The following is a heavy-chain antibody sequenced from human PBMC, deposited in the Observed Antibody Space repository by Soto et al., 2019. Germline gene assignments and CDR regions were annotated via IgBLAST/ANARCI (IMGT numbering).Heavy chain of an antibody. Sequence: EEQLVESGGGLVQPGGSLRLSCAGSGFIFRNYWMGWVRQAPGKRLEWVANIKQDGSERSYADSVKGRFTISRDNAKNSLYLQMSSLGADDTAVYYCVRENYFDYWGQGSLVTVSS. CDR2: IKQDGSER. CDR3: VRENYFDY. V-gene: IGHV3-7*01. J-gene: IGHJ4*02. CDR1: GFIFRNYW.